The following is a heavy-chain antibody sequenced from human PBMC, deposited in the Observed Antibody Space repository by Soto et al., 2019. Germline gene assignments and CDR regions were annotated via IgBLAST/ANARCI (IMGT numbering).Heavy chain of an antibody. J-gene: IGHJ4*02. CDR2: ISAYNGNT. D-gene: IGHD3-22*01. CDR1: GYTFTSYG. CDR3: ARCYDSSGYLTFDY. V-gene: IGHV1-18*01. Sequence: PGPSVKVSCKASGYTFTSYGISWVRQAPGQGLEWMGWISAYNGNTNYAQKLQGRVTMTTDTSTSTAYMELRSLRSDDTAVYYCARCYDSSGYLTFDYWGQGTLVTVSS.